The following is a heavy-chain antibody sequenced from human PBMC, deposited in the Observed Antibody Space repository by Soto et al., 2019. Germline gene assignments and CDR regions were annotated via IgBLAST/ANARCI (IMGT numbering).Heavy chain of an antibody. J-gene: IGHJ6*03. CDR3: ARERYFYWFRAYYYYMAV. Sequence: PSETLSLTCAVYGGSFSGYYWSWIRQPPGKGLEWIGEINHSGSTNYNPSLKSRVTISVDTSKNQFSLKLSSVTAADTAVYYCARERYFYWFRAYYYYMAVWGKGTTVTVSS. D-gene: IGHD3-9*01. V-gene: IGHV4-34*01. CDR2: INHSGST. CDR1: GGSFSGYY.